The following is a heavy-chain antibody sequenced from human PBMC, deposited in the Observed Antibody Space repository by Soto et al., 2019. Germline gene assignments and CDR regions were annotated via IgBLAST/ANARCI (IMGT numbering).Heavy chain of an antibody. J-gene: IGHJ3*02. V-gene: IGHV4-39*01. Sequence: PSETLSLTCTVSGGSISSSSYYWGWIRQPPGKGLEWIGSIYYSGSTYYNPSLKSRVTISVDTSKNQFSLKLSSVTAADTAVYYCARQDQIPHYDYIWGSYPGDAFDIWGQGTMVTV. CDR3: ARQDQIPHYDYIWGSYPGDAFDI. D-gene: IGHD3-16*02. CDR2: IYYSGST. CDR1: GGSISSSSYY.